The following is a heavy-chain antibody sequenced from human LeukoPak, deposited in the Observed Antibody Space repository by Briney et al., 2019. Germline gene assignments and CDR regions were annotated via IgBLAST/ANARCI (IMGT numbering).Heavy chain of an antibody. CDR3: ARDVRITMVRGSRNHGMDV. V-gene: IGHV1-2*02. D-gene: IGHD3-10*01. Sequence: ASVKVSCKASGYTFTSYYLHWVRQAPGQGLEWMGWINPNSGGTNYAQKFQGRVTMTRDTSISTAYMELSRLRSDDTAVYYCARDVRITMVRGSRNHGMDVWGQGTTVTVSS. CDR2: INPNSGGT. CDR1: GYTFTSYY. J-gene: IGHJ6*02.